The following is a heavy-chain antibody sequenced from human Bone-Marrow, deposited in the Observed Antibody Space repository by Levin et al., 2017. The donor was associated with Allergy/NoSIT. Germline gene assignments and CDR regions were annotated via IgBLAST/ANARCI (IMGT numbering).Heavy chain of an antibody. Sequence: GESLKISCAASGFTFNLYWMNWIRQAPGKGLEWVANVEKDGNEMHYVDSVEGRFTISRDNAKNVLYLEMSSLRVEDTALYYCGTDVGIAVADRNYWGQGVLVTVSS. CDR2: VEKDGNEM. CDR3: GTDVGIAVADRNY. V-gene: IGHV3-7*01. CDR1: GFTFNLYW. J-gene: IGHJ4*02. D-gene: IGHD6-19*01.